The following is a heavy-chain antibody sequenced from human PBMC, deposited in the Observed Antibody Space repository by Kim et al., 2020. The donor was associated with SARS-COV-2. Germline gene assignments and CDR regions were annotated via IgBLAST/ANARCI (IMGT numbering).Heavy chain of an antibody. CDR2: IYYSGST. V-gene: IGHV4-59*01. D-gene: IGHD3-10*01. CDR3: ARYRGLYGSGSPVDY. CDR1: GGSISSYY. J-gene: IGHJ4*02. Sequence: SETLSLTCTVSGGSISSYYWSWIRQLPGKGLEWIGYIYYSGSTNYNPSLKSRVTISVDTSKNQFSLKLSSVTAADTAVYYCARYRGLYGSGSPVDYWGEGTLVTVSS.